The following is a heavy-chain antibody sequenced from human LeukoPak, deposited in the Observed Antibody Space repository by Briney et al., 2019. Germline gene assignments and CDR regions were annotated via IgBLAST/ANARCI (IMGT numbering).Heavy chain of an antibody. CDR3: ARETFWSGYPFDY. CDR2: ISSSSSYI. V-gene: IGHV3-21*01. J-gene: IGHJ4*02. D-gene: IGHD3-3*01. CDR1: GFTFSSYR. Sequence: PGGSLRLSCAASGFTFSSYRMNWVRQAPGKGLELVSSISSSSSYIYYADSVKGRFTISRDNAKHSLYLQMNSLRAEDTAVYYCARETFWSGYPFDYWGQGSLVTVSS.